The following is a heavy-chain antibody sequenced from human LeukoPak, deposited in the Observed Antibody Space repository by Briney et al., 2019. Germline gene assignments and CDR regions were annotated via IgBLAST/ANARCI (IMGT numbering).Heavy chain of an antibody. J-gene: IGHJ3*02. D-gene: IGHD3-10*01. CDR3: PSQYGPDAFDI. V-gene: IGHV4-39*01. Sequence: PSETLSLTCTVSGGSISSSSYYWGWIRQPPGKGLEWIGSIYYSGSTYYNPSLKSRVTISVDTSKNQFSLKLSSVTAADTAVYYCPSQYGPDAFDIWGQGTMVTVSS. CDR1: GGSISSSSYY. CDR2: IYYSGST.